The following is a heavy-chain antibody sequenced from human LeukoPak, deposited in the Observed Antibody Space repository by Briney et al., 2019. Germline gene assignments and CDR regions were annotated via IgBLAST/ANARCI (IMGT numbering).Heavy chain of an antibody. CDR2: INPSGGST. Sequence: ASVKISCKTSGYTFTSYYMHWVRQAPGQGLEWMAIINPSGGSTSYAQKFQGRVTMTRDTSTSTAYMEVSSLRSEDTAVYYCARPIKSADSSSSWFDPWGQGTLVTVSS. CDR1: GYTFTSYY. V-gene: IGHV1-46*01. CDR3: ARPIKSADSSSSWFDP. D-gene: IGHD6-6*01. J-gene: IGHJ5*02.